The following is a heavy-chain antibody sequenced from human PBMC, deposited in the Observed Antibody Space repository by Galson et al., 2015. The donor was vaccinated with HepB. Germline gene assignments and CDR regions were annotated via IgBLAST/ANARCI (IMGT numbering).Heavy chain of an antibody. CDR3: ATCPFTEYYGSRTYLKS. V-gene: IGHV3-48*02. J-gene: IGHJ5*02. Sequence: SLRLSCAASGFTFSTYSMYWVRQAPGKGLEWVSYMSSSGNTLYYADSAKGRFTISRDNAKDSLYLQLDSLRDEDTAMYYCATCPFTEYYGSRTYLKSWGQGILVTVSS. CDR2: MSSSGNTL. CDR1: GFTFSTYS. D-gene: IGHD3-10*01.